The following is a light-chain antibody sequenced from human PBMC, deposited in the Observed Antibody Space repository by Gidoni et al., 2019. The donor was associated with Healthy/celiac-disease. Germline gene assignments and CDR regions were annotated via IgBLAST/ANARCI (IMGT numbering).Light chain of an antibody. J-gene: IGLJ3*02. V-gene: IGLV3-25*03. CDR1: ALPKQY. CDR3: QSADSSGTWV. CDR2: KDS. Sequence: SSELTQPPSVSVSPGQTARLTCSGDALPKQYAYWYQQKPGQAPVLVRYKDSERPSGIPERFSGSSSGTTVTLTISGVQAEDEADDYCQSADSSGTWVFGGGTKLTVL.